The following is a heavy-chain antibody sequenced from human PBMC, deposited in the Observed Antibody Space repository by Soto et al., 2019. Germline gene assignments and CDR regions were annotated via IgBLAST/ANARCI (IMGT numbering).Heavy chain of an antibody. V-gene: IGHV1-46*03. J-gene: IGHJ3*02. CDR1: GYTFTSYY. D-gene: IGHD2-2*01. CDR2: INPSGGST. CDR3: ARVKDIVVVPAAMRDDAFDI. Sequence: ASVKVSCKASGYTFTSYYMHCVRQAPGQGLEWMGIINPSGGSTSYAQKFQGRVTMTRDTSTSTVYMELSSLRSEDTAVYYCARVKDIVVVPAAMRDDAFDIWGQGTMVTVSS.